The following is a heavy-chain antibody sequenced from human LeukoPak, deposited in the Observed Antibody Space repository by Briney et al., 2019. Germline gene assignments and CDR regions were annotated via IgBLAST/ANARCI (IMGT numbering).Heavy chain of an antibody. Sequence: ASVKVSCKTSGYTFATYFMHWVRQAPGQGLEWMGYIKPNSGVTNYAQKFRGRVTMTWDASISTAYIELSGLTSDDTAIYYCARPTYCGSNCYFNFDYWGQGTLVTVSS. J-gene: IGHJ4*02. CDR3: ARPTYCGSNCYFNFDY. CDR1: GYTFATYF. D-gene: IGHD2-21*02. V-gene: IGHV1-2*02. CDR2: IKPNSGVT.